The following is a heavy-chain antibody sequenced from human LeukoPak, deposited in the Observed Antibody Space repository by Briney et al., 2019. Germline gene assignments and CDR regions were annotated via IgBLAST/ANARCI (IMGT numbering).Heavy chain of an antibody. J-gene: IGHJ4*02. CDR2: IRRDGTYI. D-gene: IGHD1-26*01. V-gene: IGHV3-30*02. CDR3: ASGGPTRGSLAY. Sequence: PGASLRLSCAASPFGFSNFGMYWVRQTPDKGLEWVAYIRRDGTYINYLDSVKGRFSISRDTSTTTVWLQMHSLRVEDTALYYCASGGPTRGSLAYWGQGTLVTVSS. CDR1: PFGFSNFG.